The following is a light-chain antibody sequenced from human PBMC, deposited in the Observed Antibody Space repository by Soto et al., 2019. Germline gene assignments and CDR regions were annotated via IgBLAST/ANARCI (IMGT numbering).Light chain of an antibody. CDR1: SSNIGSKY. Sequence: QSVLTQPPSASGTPGQRVTISCSGSSSNIGSKYVYWYQQLPGTAPKLLMYRNNQRPSGVPDRFSGSKSGTSASLAISVLGCEDEADYYCAAWDAGVSGPAFGGGTKVTVL. J-gene: IGLJ2*01. CDR2: RNN. CDR3: AAWDAGVSGPA. V-gene: IGLV1-47*01.